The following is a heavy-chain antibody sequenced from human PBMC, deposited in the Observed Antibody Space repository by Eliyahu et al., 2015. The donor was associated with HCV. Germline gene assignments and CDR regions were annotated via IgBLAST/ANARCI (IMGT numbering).Heavy chain of an antibody. D-gene: IGHD6-6*01. V-gene: IGHV1-69*02. Sequence: QVQLVQSGAEVKKPGSSVKVSCKASGGTFSSYTISWVRQAPGQGLEWMGRIIPILGIANYAQKFQGRVTITADKSTSTAYMELSSLRSEDTAVYYCARPGAGSSSSGWFDPWGQGTLVTVSS. J-gene: IGHJ5*02. CDR2: IIPILGIA. CDR1: GGTFSSYT. CDR3: ARPGAGSSSSGWFDP.